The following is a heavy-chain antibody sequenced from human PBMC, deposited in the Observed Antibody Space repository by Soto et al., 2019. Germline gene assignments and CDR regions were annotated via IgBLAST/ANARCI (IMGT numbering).Heavy chain of an antibody. CDR1: GYTFTGFY. V-gene: IGHV1-2*04. CDR3: ARGGRWNYGGYYYGMDV. D-gene: IGHD1-7*01. CDR2: INPNSGGT. Sequence: ASVKVSCKASGYTFTGFYMHWVRQAPGQGLEWMGWINPNSGGTNYAQKFQSWVTMTRDTSISTAYMELSRLKSDDTAVYYCARGGRWNYGGYYYGMDVWGQGTTVTVSS. J-gene: IGHJ6*02.